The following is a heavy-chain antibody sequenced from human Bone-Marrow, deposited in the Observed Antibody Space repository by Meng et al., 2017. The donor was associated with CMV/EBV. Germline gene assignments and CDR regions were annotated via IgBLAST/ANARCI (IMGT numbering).Heavy chain of an antibody. CDR3: ARDQGQRLAIFDY. J-gene: IGHJ4*02. CDR2: ISSSGSTI. D-gene: IGHD6-25*01. CDR1: EFTFSSYE. V-gene: IGHV3-48*03. Sequence: GESLKISWVASEFTFSSYEMNWVRQAPGKGLEWVSYISSSGSTIYYADSVKGRFTISRDNAKNTLSLQVSNLRAEDTAMYYCARDQGQRLAIFDYWGQGTLVTVSS.